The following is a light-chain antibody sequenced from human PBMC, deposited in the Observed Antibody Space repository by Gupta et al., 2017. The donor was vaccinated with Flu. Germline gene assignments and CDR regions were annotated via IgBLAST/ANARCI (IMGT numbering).Light chain of an antibody. CDR3: MQALQTSYN. V-gene: IGKV2-28*01. CDR1: QSLLHSNGYNF. CDR2: VGS. J-gene: IGKJ2*01. Sequence: IVLTQYPRYLPITPGEEASISCTSSQSLLHSNGYNFLDWYVQKPGQSPQLLIYVGSHRDSGVPYRISGSGSGTDFTLKISRVEAEDVGVYYCMQALQTSYNFGQGTKLEIK.